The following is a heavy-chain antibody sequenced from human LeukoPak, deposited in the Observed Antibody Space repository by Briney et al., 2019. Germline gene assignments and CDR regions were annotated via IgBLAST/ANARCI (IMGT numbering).Heavy chain of an antibody. V-gene: IGHV3-7*01. CDR2: IKQDGSEK. Sequence: GGSLRLSCAASGFTFSSYWMSWVRQAPGKGLEWVANIKQDGSEKYYVDSVKGRFTISRDNAKNSLYLQMNSLRAEDTAVYYCGRASPPLYDFWSGYDYWGQGTLVTVSS. CDR3: GRASPPLYDFWSGYDY. D-gene: IGHD3-3*01. CDR1: GFTFSSYW. J-gene: IGHJ4*02.